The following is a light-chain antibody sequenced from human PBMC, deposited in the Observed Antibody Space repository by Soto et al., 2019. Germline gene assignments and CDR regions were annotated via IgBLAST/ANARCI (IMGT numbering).Light chain of an antibody. Sequence: QSALTQPASVSGSPGQSITISCTGTSSDVGGYNYVSWYQQHPDKAPKLMIYDVSNRPSGVSNRFSGSKSGNTASLTISGLQAEDEADYYCSSYTSSSTLAVFGGETKLTVL. CDR2: DVS. CDR3: SSYTSSSTLAV. CDR1: SSDVGGYNY. J-gene: IGLJ2*01. V-gene: IGLV2-14*01.